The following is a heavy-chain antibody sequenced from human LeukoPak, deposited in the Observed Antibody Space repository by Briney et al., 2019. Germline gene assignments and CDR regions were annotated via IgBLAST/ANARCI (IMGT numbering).Heavy chain of an antibody. D-gene: IGHD3-3*01. V-gene: IGHV4-4*02. CDR2: IHHGGTT. CDR1: GDPVGSDNW. CDR3: GSNGYYSLDY. J-gene: IGHJ4*02. Sequence: PSETLSLTCTVSGDPVGSDNWWSWVRQPPGKRLEWLGEIHHGGTTTYNPSFKSRVTISVDKSKNQYSLKLSSVTAADTAVYYCGSNGYYSLDYWGRGTLDTVSS.